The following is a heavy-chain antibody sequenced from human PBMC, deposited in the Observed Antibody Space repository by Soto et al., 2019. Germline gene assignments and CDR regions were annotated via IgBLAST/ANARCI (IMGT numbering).Heavy chain of an antibody. CDR2: VTGTSGGT. CDR1: GFTFSNYA. CDR3: AKGPACPTPGGHVRGPHSFDY. J-gene: IGHJ4*02. D-gene: IGHD3-10*02. V-gene: IGHV3-23*01. Sequence: EVQLLESGGGLVQRGGSLRLSCAVSGFTFSNYAMSWVRQTPGKGLEWVSTVTGTSGGTYYADSVKGRFTISRDNSKNTLYLQMNTRSVEDTAIYYCAKGPACPTPGGHVRGPHSFDYRGQGTLVTVS.